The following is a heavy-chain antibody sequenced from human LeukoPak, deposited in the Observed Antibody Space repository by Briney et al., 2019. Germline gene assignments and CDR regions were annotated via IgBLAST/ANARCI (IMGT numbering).Heavy chain of an antibody. J-gene: IGHJ4*02. D-gene: IGHD3-10*01. CDR1: GYTFTGYY. V-gene: IGHV1-2*04. Sequence: ASVKVSCKASGYTFTGYYMHWVRQAPGQGLEWMGWINPNSGGTNYAQKFQGWVTMTEDTSTDTAYMELSSLRSEDTAVYYCATDIYGHDDYWGQGTLVTVSS. CDR3: ATDIYGHDDY. CDR2: INPNSGGT.